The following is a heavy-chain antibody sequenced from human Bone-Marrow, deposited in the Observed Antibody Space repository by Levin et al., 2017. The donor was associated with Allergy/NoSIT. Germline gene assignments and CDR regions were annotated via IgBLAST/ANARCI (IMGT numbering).Heavy chain of an antibody. CDR2: ISYDGSNK. CDR1: GFTFSSYA. V-gene: IGHV3-30-3*01. J-gene: IGHJ4*02. CDR3: ARDGRYSYGIIDY. D-gene: IGHD5-18*01. Sequence: PGGSLRLSCAASGFTFSSYAMHWVRQAPGKGLEWVAVISYDGSNKYYADSVKGRFTISRDNSKNTLYLQMNSLRAEDTAVYYCARDGRYSYGIIDYWGQGTLVTVSS.